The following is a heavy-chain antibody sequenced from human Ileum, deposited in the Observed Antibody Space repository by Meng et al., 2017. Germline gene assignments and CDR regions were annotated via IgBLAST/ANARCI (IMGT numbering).Heavy chain of an antibody. D-gene: IGHD1-26*01. Sequence: QVPLQESGPGLLTPSGTLSLNCAVSGGSISTSDWWSWVRQPPGKGLEWIGEIHHSGSTNYNPSLKSRVTISVDKSKNQFSLKLNSVTAADTAVYYCAREWSGSYRHFDYWGQGTLVTVSS. CDR2: IHHSGST. V-gene: IGHV4-4*02. J-gene: IGHJ4*02. CDR1: GGSISTSDW. CDR3: AREWSGSYRHFDY.